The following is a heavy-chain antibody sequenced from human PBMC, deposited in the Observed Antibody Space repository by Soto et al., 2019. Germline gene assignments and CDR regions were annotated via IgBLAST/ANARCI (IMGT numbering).Heavy chain of an antibody. Sequence: QVQLQESGPGLVKPSETLSLTCTVSGGSISSYYWGWIRQPPGKGLEWIGYIHYTGSTIYNPSLKTRVTISVDTPKNQFPPKLRSVTAAGTAVYYCARLESNWGLSFDYWGQGSLVTVSS. D-gene: IGHD7-27*01. V-gene: IGHV4-59*08. CDR1: GGSISSYY. J-gene: IGHJ4*02. CDR2: IHYTGST. CDR3: ARLESNWGLSFDY.